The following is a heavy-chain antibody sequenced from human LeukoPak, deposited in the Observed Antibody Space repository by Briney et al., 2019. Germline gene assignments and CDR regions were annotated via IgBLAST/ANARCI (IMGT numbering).Heavy chain of an antibody. CDR1: GYTFTGYY. J-gene: IGHJ4*02. D-gene: IGHD3-22*01. V-gene: IGHV1-2*02. Sequence: ASVKVSCKASGYTFTGYYMHWVRQAPGQGLEWMGWINPNSGGTNYAQKFQGRVTMTRDTSISTAYMGLSRLRSDDTAVYYCARGTRSAATYYYDSSGYKIDYWGQGTLVTVSS. CDR3: ARGTRSAATYYYDSSGYKIDY. CDR2: INPNSGGT.